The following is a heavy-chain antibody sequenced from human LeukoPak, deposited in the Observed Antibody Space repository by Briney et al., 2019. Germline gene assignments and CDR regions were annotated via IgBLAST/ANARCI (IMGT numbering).Heavy chain of an antibody. CDR1: GYTFTGYY. CDR3: ARGYGDYVYYYYMDV. CDR2: INPNSGGT. D-gene: IGHD4-17*01. J-gene: IGHJ6*03. Sequence: GASVKVSCKASGYTFTGYYVHWVRQAPGQGLEWMGWINPNSGGTDYAQKFQGRVTMTGDTSISTAYMELSGLRSNDTAVYYRARGYGDYVYYYYMDVWGKGTTVTISS. V-gene: IGHV1-2*02.